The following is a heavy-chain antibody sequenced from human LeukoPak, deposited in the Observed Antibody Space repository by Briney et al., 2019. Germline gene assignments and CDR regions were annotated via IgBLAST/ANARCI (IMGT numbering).Heavy chain of an antibody. CDR1: GYSFTSYY. Sequence: GESLKISCKGSGYSFTSYYMHWVRQAPGQGLEWMGWINPNSGGTNYAQKFQGRVTMTRDTSISTAYMELSRLRSDDTAVYYCARELRSLVLWFGRPARFDPWGQGTLVTVSS. CDR3: ARELRSLVLWFGRPARFDP. J-gene: IGHJ5*02. CDR2: INPNSGGT. V-gene: IGHV1-2*02. D-gene: IGHD3-10*01.